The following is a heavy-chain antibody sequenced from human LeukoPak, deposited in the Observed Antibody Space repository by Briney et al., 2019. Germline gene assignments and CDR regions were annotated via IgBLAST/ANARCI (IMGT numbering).Heavy chain of an antibody. CDR1: GGSISSYY. CDR3: ARAYSSSWYEGRWFDP. CDR2: IYYSGST. J-gene: IGHJ5*02. D-gene: IGHD6-13*01. V-gene: IGHV4-59*01. Sequence: SETLSLTCTVSGGSISSYYWSWIRQPPGKGLEWIGYIYYSGSTSYNPSLKSRVTISVDTSKNQFSLKLSSVTAADTAVYYCARAYSSSWYEGRWFDPWGQGTLVTVSS.